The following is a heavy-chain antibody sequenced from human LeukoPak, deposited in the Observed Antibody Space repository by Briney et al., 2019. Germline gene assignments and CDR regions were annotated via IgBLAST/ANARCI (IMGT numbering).Heavy chain of an antibody. CDR2: ISGDAVTS. Sequence: GGSLRLSCAASGFTFKNYAMNWVRQSPGQGLEWVSTISGDAVTSWYAGSVKGRFTISRDNSKNTLYLQMNSLRAEDTAVYYCAKDRSQWLVWDKYHFDYWGQGTLVTVSS. J-gene: IGHJ4*02. V-gene: IGHV3-23*01. D-gene: IGHD6-19*01. CDR3: AKDRSQWLVWDKYHFDY. CDR1: GFTFKNYA.